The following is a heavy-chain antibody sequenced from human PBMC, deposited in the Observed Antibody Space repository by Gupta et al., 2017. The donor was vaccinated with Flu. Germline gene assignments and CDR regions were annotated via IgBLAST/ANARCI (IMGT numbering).Heavy chain of an antibody. V-gene: IGHV4-39*01. CDR1: VGSISKTSYY. D-gene: IGHD3-3*01. CDR3: GGIDDFWVGAAY. CDR2: MYFTGSP. Sequence: QLQLQESGPGLVRPSETLPLTCTMSVGSISKTSYYWGWIRQPPGKGLEWVGTMYFTGSPYYNPSLKSRLTISMDTSKNQFALRLKSVTPADTAVYYCGGIDDFWVGAAYWGQGTLVTVSS. J-gene: IGHJ4*02.